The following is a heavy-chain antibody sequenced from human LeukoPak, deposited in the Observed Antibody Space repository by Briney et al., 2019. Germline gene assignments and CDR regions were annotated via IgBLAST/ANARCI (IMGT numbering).Heavy chain of an antibody. CDR3: ARAAQTVTTVGRETYYGMDV. V-gene: IGHV4-30-4*01. D-gene: IGHD4-11*01. CDR1: GGSISSGDYY. Sequence: SETLSLTCIVSGGSISSGDYYWSWIRQPPGKGLEWIGYIYYSGSTYYNPSLKSRVTISVDTSKNQFSLKLSSVTAADTAVYYCARAAQTVTTVGRETYYGMDVWGQGTTVTVSS. CDR2: IYYSGST. J-gene: IGHJ6*02.